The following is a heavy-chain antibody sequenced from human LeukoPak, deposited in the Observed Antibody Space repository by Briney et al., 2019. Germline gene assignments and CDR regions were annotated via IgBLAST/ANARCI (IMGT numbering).Heavy chain of an antibody. D-gene: IGHD3-16*02. CDR2: IYHSGST. J-gene: IGHJ3*02. CDR3: ARVGYDYVRGSYRYPGAFDI. CDR1: GGSISSGGYS. V-gene: IGHV4-30-2*01. Sequence: MASETLSLTCAVSGGSISSGGYSWSWIRQPPGKGLEWIGYIYHSGSTYYNPSLKSRVTISVDRSKNQFSLKLSSVTAADTAVYYCARVGYDYVRGSYRYPGAFDIWGQGTMVTVSS.